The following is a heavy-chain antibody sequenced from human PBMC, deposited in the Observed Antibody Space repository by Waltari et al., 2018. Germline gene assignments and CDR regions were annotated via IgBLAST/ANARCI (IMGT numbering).Heavy chain of an antibody. V-gene: IGHV3-9*03. Sequence: EVQLVESGGGLVQPGRSLRLSCAASGFTFDDYAMHWVRQAPGKGLEWVSGISWNSGSIGYADSVKGRFTISRDNAKNSLYLQMNSLRAEDMALYYCAKDIESALEQGGAFDIWGQGTMVTVSS. J-gene: IGHJ3*02. CDR1: GFTFDDYA. CDR3: AKDIESALEQGGAFDI. D-gene: IGHD1-1*01. CDR2: ISWNSGSI.